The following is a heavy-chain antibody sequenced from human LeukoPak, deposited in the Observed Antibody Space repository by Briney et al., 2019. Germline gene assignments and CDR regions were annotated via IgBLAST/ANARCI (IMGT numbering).Heavy chain of an antibody. Sequence: SQTLSLTCTVSGGSISSGGYYWSWIRQPPGKGLEWIGYIYHSGSTYYNPSLKSRVTISVDRSKNQFSLKLSSVTAADTAVYYCARGNAFDIWGQGTMVTVSS. V-gene: IGHV4-30-2*01. CDR3: ARGNAFDI. CDR1: GGSISSGGYY. CDR2: IYHSGST. J-gene: IGHJ3*02.